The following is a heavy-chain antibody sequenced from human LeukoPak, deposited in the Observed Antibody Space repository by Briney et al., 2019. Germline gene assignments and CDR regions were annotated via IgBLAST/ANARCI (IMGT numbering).Heavy chain of an antibody. Sequence: PGGSLRLSCAASGFSFTRYPMHWVRQAPGKGLEYVSAINDNGGTTYYANSVKGRFTISRDNSKSTLYLQMGSLRTEDMAVYYCARAVVVTRYLDYWGQGALVTVSS. CDR1: GFSFTRYP. D-gene: IGHD2-21*02. CDR2: INDNGGTT. V-gene: IGHV3-64*01. CDR3: ARAVVVTRYLDY. J-gene: IGHJ4*02.